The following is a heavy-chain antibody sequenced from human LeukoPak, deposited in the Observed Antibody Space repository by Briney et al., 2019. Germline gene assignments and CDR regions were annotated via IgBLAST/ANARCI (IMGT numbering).Heavy chain of an antibody. V-gene: IGHV3-74*01. J-gene: IGHJ4*02. CDR2: INSDGSST. CDR1: GFTFSSYW. D-gene: IGHD4-23*01. CDR3: AKAGGQDYGGNYRDF. Sequence: GGSLRLSCAASGFTFSSYWMHWVRQAPGKGLVWVSRINSDGSSTSYADSVKGRFTISRDNSKNTLYLQMNGLRAEDTAVYYCAKAGGQDYGGNYRDFWGQGTLVTVSS.